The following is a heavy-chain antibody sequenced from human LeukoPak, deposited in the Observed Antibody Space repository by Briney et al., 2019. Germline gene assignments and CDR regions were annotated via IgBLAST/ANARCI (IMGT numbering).Heavy chain of an antibody. Sequence: ASVKVSCKASGYTFTSYDINWVRQATGQGLEWMGWMSPNSGNTGYAQKFQGRVTMTRNTSISTAYMELSSLRSEDTAVYYCARELGTTVTTGGYWGQGTLVTVSS. CDR1: GYTFTSYD. J-gene: IGHJ4*02. CDR3: ARELGTTVTTGGY. D-gene: IGHD4-17*01. V-gene: IGHV1-8*01. CDR2: MSPNSGNT.